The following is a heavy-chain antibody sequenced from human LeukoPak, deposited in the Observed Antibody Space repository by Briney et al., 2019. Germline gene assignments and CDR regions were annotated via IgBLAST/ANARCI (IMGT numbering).Heavy chain of an antibody. V-gene: IGHV3-30*02. CDR3: ARGPDSSGWYWVDY. CDR2: IRYDGSNK. CDR1: GFTFSSYG. J-gene: IGHJ4*02. D-gene: IGHD6-19*01. Sequence: GGSLRLSCAASGFTFSSYGMHWVRQAPGKGLEWVAFIRYDGSNKYYADSVKGRFTISRDNSKNTLYLQMNSLRAEDTAVYYCARGPDSSGWYWVDYWGQGTLVTVSS.